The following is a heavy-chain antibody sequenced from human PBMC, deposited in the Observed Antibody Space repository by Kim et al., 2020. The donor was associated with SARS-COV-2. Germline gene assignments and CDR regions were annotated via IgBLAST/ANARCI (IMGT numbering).Heavy chain of an antibody. J-gene: IGHJ5*02. Sequence: DSGKGRFTSSRDNSKNSLYLQMNSLRTEDTALYYCAKDTSSSWTNWFDPWGQGTLVTVSS. CDR3: AKDTSSSWTNWFDP. V-gene: IGHV3-43*01. D-gene: IGHD6-13*01.